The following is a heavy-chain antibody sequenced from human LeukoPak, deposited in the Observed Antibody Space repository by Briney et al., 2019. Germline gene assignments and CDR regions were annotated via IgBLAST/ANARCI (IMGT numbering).Heavy chain of an antibody. CDR2: ISSSSNTI. CDR1: GFTFSSYP. J-gene: IGHJ3*02. Sequence: RGSLRLSCVASGFTFSSYPMNWVRQAPGKGLEWVAYISSSSNTINYADSVKGRFTISRDNAKNSLYLQMNSLRAEDTAVYYCARAESAFDIWGQGTMVTVSS. V-gene: IGHV3-48*04. CDR3: ARAESAFDI.